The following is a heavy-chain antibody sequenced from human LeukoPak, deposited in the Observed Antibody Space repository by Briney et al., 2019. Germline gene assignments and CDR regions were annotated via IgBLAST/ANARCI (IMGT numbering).Heavy chain of an antibody. CDR3: AKFGADYDMYV. V-gene: IGHV4-59*13. D-gene: IGHD3-16*01. CDR2: IYYNGKA. J-gene: IGHJ6*02. CDR1: GGSISGYY. Sequence: SETLSLTCTVSGGSISGYYWTWIRQPPGKGLEWIGQIYYNGKADYNPSLESRITISVDTSKNQMSLRLNSVTAADAAIYYCAKFGADYDMYVWGQGVTVAVSS.